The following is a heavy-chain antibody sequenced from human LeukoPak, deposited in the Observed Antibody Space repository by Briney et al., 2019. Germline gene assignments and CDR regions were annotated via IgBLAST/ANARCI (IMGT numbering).Heavy chain of an antibody. D-gene: IGHD1-14*01. V-gene: IGHV4-59*12. CDR3: ASRAPPLDS. J-gene: IGHJ4*02. Sequence: NPSETLSLTCSVSGASISRYYWSWIRQPPGKGLEWIGYFHHSGNTNYSPSLSSRITMSVDTSKNQFSLRLNSVTAADTAIYYFASRAPPLDSWGKGTLVTVSS. CDR2: FHHSGNT. CDR1: GASISRYY.